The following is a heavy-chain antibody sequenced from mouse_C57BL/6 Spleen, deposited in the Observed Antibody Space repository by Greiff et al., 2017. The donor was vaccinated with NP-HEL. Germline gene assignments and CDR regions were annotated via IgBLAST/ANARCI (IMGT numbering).Heavy chain of an antibody. V-gene: IGHV1-80*01. Sequence: VQLQQSGAELVKPGASVKISCKASGYAFSSYWMNWVKQRPGKGLEWIGQIYPGDGDTNYNGKFKGKATLTADKSSSTAYMQLSSLTSEDSAVYFCARERGLWSYYFDYWGQGTTLTVSS. CDR3: ARERGLWSYYFDY. CDR2: IYPGDGDT. CDR1: GYAFSSYW. D-gene: IGHD1-1*02. J-gene: IGHJ2*01.